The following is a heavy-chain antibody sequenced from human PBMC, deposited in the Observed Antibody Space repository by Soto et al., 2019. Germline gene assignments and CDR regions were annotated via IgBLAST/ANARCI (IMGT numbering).Heavy chain of an antibody. CDR1: GGSISSYY. Sequence: PSETLSLTCTVSGGSISSYYWSWIRQPPGKGLEWIGYIYYSGSTNYNPSLKSRVTISVDTSKNQFSLKLSSVTAADTAAHYCAREQPSVAGAFDYWGQGTLVTVSS. D-gene: IGHD6-19*01. CDR2: IYYSGST. V-gene: IGHV4-59*01. CDR3: AREQPSVAGAFDY. J-gene: IGHJ4*02.